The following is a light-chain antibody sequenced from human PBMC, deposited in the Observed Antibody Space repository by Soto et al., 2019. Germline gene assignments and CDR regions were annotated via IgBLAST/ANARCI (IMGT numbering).Light chain of an antibody. CDR2: EVS. V-gene: IGLV2-14*01. CDR1: NSDVGGYNY. CDR3: SSYTSSSTLYV. Sequence: QSALTQPGSVSGSPGQSITISCTGTNSDVGGYNYVSWYQQHPGKAPELMIYEVSHRPSGVSNRFSGSKSDNTASLTISGLQAEDEADYYCSSYTSSSTLYVLGTGTKV. J-gene: IGLJ1*01.